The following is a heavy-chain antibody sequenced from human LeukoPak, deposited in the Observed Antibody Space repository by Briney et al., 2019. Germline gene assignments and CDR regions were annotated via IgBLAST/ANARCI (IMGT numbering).Heavy chain of an antibody. CDR2: IYSGGST. CDR3: AKASRLY. Sequence: GGSLRLSCAASGFTVSSNYMSWVRQAPGKGLEWVSVIYSGGSTYYADSVKGRFTISRDNSKNTLFLQMSSLRAEDTAVYYCAKASRLYWGQGTLVTVSS. V-gene: IGHV3-53*01. J-gene: IGHJ4*02. CDR1: GFTVSSNY.